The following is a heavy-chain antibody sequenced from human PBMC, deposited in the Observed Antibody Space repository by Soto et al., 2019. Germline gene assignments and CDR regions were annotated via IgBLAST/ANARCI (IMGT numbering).Heavy chain of an antibody. CDR3: ARGGVSTRPFDY. CDR2: IYPSDSDT. Sequence: GESLKISCKGSGYSFTSYWIAWVRQMPGKGLELMGIIYPSDSDTRYRPSFQGQVTISADKSISSAYLQWSSLRASDTAMYYCARGGVSTRPFDYWGQGNPVTVSS. CDR1: GYSFTSYW. D-gene: IGHD3-3*01. J-gene: IGHJ4*02. V-gene: IGHV5-51*01.